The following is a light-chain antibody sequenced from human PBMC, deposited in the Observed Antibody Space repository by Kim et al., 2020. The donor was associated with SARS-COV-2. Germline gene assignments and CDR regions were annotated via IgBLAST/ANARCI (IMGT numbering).Light chain of an antibody. V-gene: IGLV1-40*01. J-gene: IGLJ2*01. Sequence: QSVLTQPPSVSAAPGQRVTISCTGSSSNIGAGYDVHWYQQLPGTASKLLIYGNSNRPSGVLDRFSGSESGTAASLAITGLQAEDEADYYCQSYDSSLSGSVVFGGGTKLTVL. CDR3: QSYDSSLSGSVV. CDR1: SSNIGAGYD. CDR2: GNS.